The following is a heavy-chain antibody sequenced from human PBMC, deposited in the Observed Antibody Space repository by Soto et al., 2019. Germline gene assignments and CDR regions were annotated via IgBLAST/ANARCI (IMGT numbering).Heavy chain of an antibody. V-gene: IGHV1-45*02. CDR2: ITPFNGNT. Sequence: SVKVSCKASGYTFTYRYLHWVRQAPGQALEWMGWITPFNGNTNYAQKFQDRVTITRDRSMSTAYMELSSLRSEDTAMYYCAAYSSSSPRGAFDIWGQGTMVTVSS. CDR1: GYTFTYRY. D-gene: IGHD6-13*01. J-gene: IGHJ3*02. CDR3: AAYSSSSPRGAFDI.